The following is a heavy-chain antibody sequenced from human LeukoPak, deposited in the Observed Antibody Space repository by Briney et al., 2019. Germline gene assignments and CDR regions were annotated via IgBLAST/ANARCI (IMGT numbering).Heavy chain of an antibody. Sequence: GGSLRLSCAASGFTFSSYNMHWVRQAPGKGLEWVAVIPKDGSNKYYADSVKGRFTISRDNSKNTVYVEMNSLRGEDTAVYYCARRPPAVAGLDYWGQGTLVTVSS. CDR2: IPKDGSNK. V-gene: IGHV3-30*03. CDR3: ARRPPAVAGLDY. D-gene: IGHD6-19*01. CDR1: GFTFSSYN. J-gene: IGHJ4*02.